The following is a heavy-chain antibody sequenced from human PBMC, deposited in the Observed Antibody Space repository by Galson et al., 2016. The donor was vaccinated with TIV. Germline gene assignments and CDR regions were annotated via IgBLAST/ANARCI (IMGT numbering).Heavy chain of an antibody. D-gene: IGHD3-16*01. Sequence: TLSLTCTVSGGSISNGDYSWSWIRQPPGKGPECIGYIYYSGNTNYKPSLEIRVTISVDRSQNQFSLKLRSVTAADTAVYYCARVGLKYYYGLDVWGQGTTVTVSS. J-gene: IGHJ6*02. CDR1: GGSISNGDYS. CDR2: IYYSGNT. CDR3: ARVGLKYYYGLDV. V-gene: IGHV4-30-4*01.